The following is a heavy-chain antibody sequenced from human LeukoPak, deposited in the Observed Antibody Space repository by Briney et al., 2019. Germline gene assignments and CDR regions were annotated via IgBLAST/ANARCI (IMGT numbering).Heavy chain of an antibody. V-gene: IGHV4-34*01. Sequence: SETLSLTCAVYGGSFSGYSWSWIRQPPGKGLEWIGEINHSGSTNYNPSLKSRVTISVDTSKNQFSLKLSSVTAADTAVYYCARSENYGVYGTYWYFDLWGRGALVTVSS. CDR2: INHSGST. CDR3: ARSENYGVYGTYWYFDL. CDR1: GGSFSGYS. J-gene: IGHJ2*01. D-gene: IGHD5/OR15-5a*01.